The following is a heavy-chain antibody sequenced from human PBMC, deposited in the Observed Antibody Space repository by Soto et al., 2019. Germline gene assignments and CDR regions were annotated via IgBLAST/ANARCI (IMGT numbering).Heavy chain of an antibody. V-gene: IGHV4-38-2*01. J-gene: IGHJ5*01. CDR1: GYSISSGYY. D-gene: IGHD3-22*01. CDR2: IYHSGST. Sequence: SETLSLTCAVSGYSISSGYYWGWIRQPPGKGLEWIGSIYHSGSTYYNQSLKSRVTISVDTSKNQFSLKLSSVTAADTAVYYCARGSYFYDSSGYFGIYWFDSWGHGPMVTVS. CDR3: ARGSYFYDSSGYFGIYWFDS.